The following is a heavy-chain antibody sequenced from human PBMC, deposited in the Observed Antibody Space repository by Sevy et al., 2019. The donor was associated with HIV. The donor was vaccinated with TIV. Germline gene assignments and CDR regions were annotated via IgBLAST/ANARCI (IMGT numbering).Heavy chain of an antibody. J-gene: IGHJ4*02. Sequence: VGSLRLSCAASGFTFSDYYMSWIRQAPGKELEWVSYIGSGSSYTNYADSVKGRFTISRDNARNSLYLQMNSLRAEDTAVYYCAKDSRVYSSSHFDYWGQGIRVTVSS. CDR3: AKDSRVYSSSHFDY. V-gene: IGHV3-11*06. CDR1: GFTFSDYY. CDR2: IGSGSSYT. D-gene: IGHD6-13*01.